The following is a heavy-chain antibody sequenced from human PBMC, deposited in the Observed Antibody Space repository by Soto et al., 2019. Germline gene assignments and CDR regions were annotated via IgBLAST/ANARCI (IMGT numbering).Heavy chain of an antibody. Sequence: EVQLLESGGGLVQPGGSLRLSCAASGFTFSSYAMSWVRQAPGKGLEWVSAISGSGGSTYYADSVKGRFTISRDNSKNTLYLQMNSLRAEDTAVYYCAKDLYSSSSDYYYGMDVWGQGTTVTVSS. D-gene: IGHD6-6*01. CDR2: ISGSGGST. J-gene: IGHJ6*02. CDR1: GFTFSSYA. V-gene: IGHV3-23*01. CDR3: AKDLYSSSSDYYYGMDV.